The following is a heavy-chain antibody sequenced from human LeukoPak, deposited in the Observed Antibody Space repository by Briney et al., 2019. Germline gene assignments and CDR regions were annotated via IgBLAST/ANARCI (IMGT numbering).Heavy chain of an antibody. D-gene: IGHD5-12*01. CDR2: ITGSGGST. V-gene: IGHV3-23*01. CDR3: ATLPRGPTGYVGYGGEDY. Sequence: ETLSLTCTVSGDSISSNYYWAWIRQAPGKGLQWVSAITGSGGSTYYADSVKGRFTISRDNSKNTLYLRMNGLRAEDTAVYYCATLPRGPTGYVGYGGEDYWGQGTLVTVSS. J-gene: IGHJ4*02. CDR1: GDSISSNY.